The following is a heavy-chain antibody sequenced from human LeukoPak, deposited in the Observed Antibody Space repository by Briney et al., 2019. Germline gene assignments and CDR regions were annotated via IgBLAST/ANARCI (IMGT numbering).Heavy chain of an antibody. CDR1: GFTFSSYA. CDR2: TRYDGSNT. CDR3: AKSILIHNFDY. Sequence: GGSLRLSCAASGFTFSSYAMHWVRQAPGKGLEWVAFTRYDGSNTYYADSVKGRFTISRDNSKNTLYLQMNSLRTEDTAVYHCAKSILIHNFDYWGQGTLVTVSS. J-gene: IGHJ4*02. V-gene: IGHV3-30*02. D-gene: IGHD5-18*01.